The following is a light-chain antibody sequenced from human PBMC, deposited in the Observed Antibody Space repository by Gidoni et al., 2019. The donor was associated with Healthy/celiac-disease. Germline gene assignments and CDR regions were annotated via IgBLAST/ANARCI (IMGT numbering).Light chain of an antibody. Sequence: DIQMTQSPSSLSASVGDRVTITCRASQSISSYLNWYPQKPGKAPKLLIYAASSLQSGVPSRFSGSGSGTDFTLTISSLQPEDFATYYFQQSYSTPYTFGQXTKLEIK. V-gene: IGKV1-39*01. CDR2: AAS. CDR1: QSISSY. J-gene: IGKJ2*01. CDR3: QQSYSTPYT.